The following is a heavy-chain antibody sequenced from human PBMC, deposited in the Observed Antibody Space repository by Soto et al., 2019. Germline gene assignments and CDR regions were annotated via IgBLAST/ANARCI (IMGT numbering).Heavy chain of an antibody. V-gene: IGHV1-69*06. CDR2: IIPIFGTA. Sequence: SVKVSCKAAGCTFSSYAISWVRHAPGQGLEWMGGIIPIFGTANYAQKFQGRVTITADKSTSTAYMELRSLRSEDTAVYYRARDNARIYDSSGHKNAFDIWGQGTMATVSS. J-gene: IGHJ3*02. CDR3: ARDNARIYDSSGHKNAFDI. CDR1: GCTFSSYA. D-gene: IGHD3-22*01.